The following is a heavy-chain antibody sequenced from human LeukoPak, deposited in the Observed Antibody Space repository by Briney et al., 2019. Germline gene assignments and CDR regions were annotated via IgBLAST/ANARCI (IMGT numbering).Heavy chain of an antibody. CDR1: GGSISSGGYY. CDR3: ARDMEVGDYGDYVLFRTHAFDI. V-gene: IGHV4-31*03. D-gene: IGHD4-17*01. J-gene: IGHJ3*02. Sequence: PSETLSLTCTVSGGSISSGGYYWSWIRQHPGKGLEWIGYIYFSGSTYYNPSLKSRVTISVDTSKNQFSLKLSSVTAADTAVYYCARDMEVGDYGDYVLFRTHAFDIWGQGTMVTVSS. CDR2: IYFSGST.